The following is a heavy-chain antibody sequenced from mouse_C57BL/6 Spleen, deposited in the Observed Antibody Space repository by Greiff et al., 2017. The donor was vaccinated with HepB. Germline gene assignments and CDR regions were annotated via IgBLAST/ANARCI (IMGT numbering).Heavy chain of an antibody. CDR2: IDPSDSYT. D-gene: IGHD2-3*01. Sequence: QVQLQQPGAELVRPGTSVKLSCKASGYTFTSYWMHWVKQRPGQGLEWIGVIDPSDSYTNYNQKFKGKATLTVDTSSSTAYMQLSSLTSEDSAVCYCASPYDGFAYWGQGTLVTVAA. CDR1: GYTFTSYW. V-gene: IGHV1-59*01. J-gene: IGHJ3*01. CDR3: ASPYDGFAY.